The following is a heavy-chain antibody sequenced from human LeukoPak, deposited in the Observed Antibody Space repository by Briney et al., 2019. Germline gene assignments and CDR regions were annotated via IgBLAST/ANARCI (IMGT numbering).Heavy chain of an antibody. J-gene: IGHJ4*02. Sequence: SGPTLVKPTQTLTLTCTFSGFSLSTNGVGVGWIRQPPGKALEWLAVIYWNDDKRYSPSLKSRLTITKDTSKNQVVLTTTNMDPVDTATYFCTQLGWWTPKNWGQGTLLTVSS. CDR1: GFSLSTNGVG. CDR3: TQLGWWTPKN. D-gene: IGHD2-15*01. V-gene: IGHV2-5*01. CDR2: IYWNDDK.